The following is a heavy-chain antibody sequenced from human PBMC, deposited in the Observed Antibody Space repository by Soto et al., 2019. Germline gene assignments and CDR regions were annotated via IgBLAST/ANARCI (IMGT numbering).Heavy chain of an antibody. J-gene: IGHJ4*02. D-gene: IGHD4-17*01. Sequence: PGGSLRLSCAASGFTFSSYAMSWVRQAPGKGLEWVSAISGSGGSTYYADSVKGRFTISRDNSKNMLYLQMNSLRAEDTAVYYCAKVGTTVTTGGYYFDYWGQGTLVTVSS. V-gene: IGHV3-23*01. CDR1: GFTFSSYA. CDR2: ISGSGGST. CDR3: AKVGTTVTTGGYYFDY.